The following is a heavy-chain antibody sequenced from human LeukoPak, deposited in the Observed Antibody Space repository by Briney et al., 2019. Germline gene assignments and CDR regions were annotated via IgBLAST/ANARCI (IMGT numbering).Heavy chain of an antibody. CDR1: GFTFSSYA. CDR3: AKDRPPARADYGSGSYLDP. CDR2: IRYDGSNK. D-gene: IGHD3-10*01. J-gene: IGHJ5*02. V-gene: IGHV3-30*02. Sequence: PGGSLRLSCAASGFTFSSYAMHWVRQAPGKGLEWVAFIRYDGSNKYYADSVKGRFTISRDNSKNTLYLQMNSLRAEDTAVYYCAKDRPPARADYGSGSYLDPWGQGTLVTVSS.